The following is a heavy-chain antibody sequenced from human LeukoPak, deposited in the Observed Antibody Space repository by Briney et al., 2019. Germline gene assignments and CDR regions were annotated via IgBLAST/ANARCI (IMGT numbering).Heavy chain of an antibody. CDR1: GYTFTSYD. J-gene: IGHJ4*02. Sequence: ASVKVSCKASGYTFTSYDINWVRQATGQGLEWMGWMNPNSGNTGYAQKFQGRVTMTRNTSISTAYMELRSLRSDDTAVYYCARVPPRNYYDSSGYNDYWGQGTLVAVSS. V-gene: IGHV1-8*01. CDR3: ARVPPRNYYDSSGYNDY. D-gene: IGHD3-22*01. CDR2: MNPNSGNT.